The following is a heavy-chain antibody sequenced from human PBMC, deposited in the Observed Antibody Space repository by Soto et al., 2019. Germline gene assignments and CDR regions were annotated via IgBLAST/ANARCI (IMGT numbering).Heavy chain of an antibody. Sequence: EVQLVETGGGLIQPGGSLRLSCAAYGFTVRSNYMSWVRQAPGKGLEWASVIYSGGSTYYADSVKGRFTISRDNSKNTLYLQMNSLRAEDTAVYYWARDHISGGGTYYYSGMDVWGQGTTVTVSS. CDR2: IYSGGST. D-gene: IGHD6-19*01. CDR1: GFTVRSNY. V-gene: IGHV3-53*02. CDR3: ARDHISGGGTYYYSGMDV. J-gene: IGHJ6*02.